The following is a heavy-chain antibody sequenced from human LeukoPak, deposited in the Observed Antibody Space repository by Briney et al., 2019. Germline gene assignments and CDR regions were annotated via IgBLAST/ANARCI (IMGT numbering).Heavy chain of an antibody. J-gene: IGHJ4*02. CDR1: GGSISSRSYS. D-gene: IGHD2-2*01. CDR3: ARTYSSTWTGLYFDH. CDR2: IYDSGST. Sequence: SETLSLTCTVSGGSISSRSYSWGWVRQPPGKVLDWNGNIYDSGSTSPNPSLRSRVTMPVDTAKYQFSLKLSSVTAADTAVYYCARTYSSTWTGLYFDHWGQGTLVTVYS. V-gene: IGHV4-39*01.